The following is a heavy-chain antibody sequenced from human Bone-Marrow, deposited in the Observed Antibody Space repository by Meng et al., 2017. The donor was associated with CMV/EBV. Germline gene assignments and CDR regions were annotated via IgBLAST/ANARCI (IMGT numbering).Heavy chain of an antibody. D-gene: IGHD2-2*01. Sequence: GGSLRLSCAASRFTFSSYAMHWVRQAPGKGLEWVAVISYDGSNNYYADSVKGRFTISRDNAKNSLYLQMNSLRAEDTAVYYCAGEDIVVVPAAIRHYYYYGMDVWGQGTTVTVSS. CDR2: ISYDGSNN. CDR1: RFTFSSYA. V-gene: IGHV3-30-3*01. J-gene: IGHJ6*02. CDR3: AGEDIVVVPAAIRHYYYYGMDV.